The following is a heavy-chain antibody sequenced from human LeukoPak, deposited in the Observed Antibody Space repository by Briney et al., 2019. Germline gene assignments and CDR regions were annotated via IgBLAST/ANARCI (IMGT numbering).Heavy chain of an antibody. D-gene: IGHD3-10*01. CDR1: GFTFGNYW. CDR2: INRDGSIT. Sequence: PGGSLRLSCAASGFTFGNYWLHWVRQAPGKGLVWVSRINRDGSITKYADSVKGRFTVSRDSAKNTLDLQMNSLRAEDTAVYYCARDKKSGESSEIDYWGQGTLVTVSS. V-gene: IGHV3-74*01. J-gene: IGHJ4*02. CDR3: ARDKKSGESSEIDY.